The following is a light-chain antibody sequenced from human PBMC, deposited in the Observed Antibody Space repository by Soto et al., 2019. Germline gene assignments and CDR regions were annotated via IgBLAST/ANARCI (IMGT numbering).Light chain of an antibody. CDR3: QQYGISPWT. V-gene: IGKV3-20*01. Sequence: EIVLTQSPDTLSLSPGERATLSCRASESVSSTYLAWYQQKPGQAPRLLIFGASSRATGIPDRFSGSGSGTDFTLTVSRLEPEDFAVYYCQQYGISPWTFGQGTKVEI. CDR2: GAS. J-gene: IGKJ1*01. CDR1: ESVSSTY.